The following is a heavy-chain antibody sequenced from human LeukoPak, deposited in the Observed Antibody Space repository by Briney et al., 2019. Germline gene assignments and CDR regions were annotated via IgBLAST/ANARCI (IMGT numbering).Heavy chain of an antibody. CDR1: GFTFSSYA. CDR3: AKLGVTSSDLGWFDP. V-gene: IGHV3-23*01. D-gene: IGHD3-3*01. Sequence: GGSLRLSCAASGFTFSSYAMSWVRQAPGEGLEWVSSISGSGGSTYDADSVKGRFTISRDNSKNTLYLQMNTLRAEDTVVYYCAKLGVTSSDLGWFDPWGHGTLVTVSS. J-gene: IGHJ5*02. CDR2: ISGSGGST.